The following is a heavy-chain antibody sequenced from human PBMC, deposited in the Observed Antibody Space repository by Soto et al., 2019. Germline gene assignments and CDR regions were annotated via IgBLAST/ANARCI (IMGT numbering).Heavy chain of an antibody. CDR1: GFTFSSYA. CDR3: AKDQVTMIVVVITSPTFDY. D-gene: IGHD3-22*01. V-gene: IGHV3-23*01. J-gene: IGHJ4*02. CDR2: ISGSGGST. Sequence: PGGSLRLSCAASGFTFSSYAMSWVRQAPGKGLEWVSAISGSGGSTYYADSVKGRFTISRDNSKNTLYLQMNSLRAEDTAVYYSAKDQVTMIVVVITSPTFDYWGQGTLVTVS.